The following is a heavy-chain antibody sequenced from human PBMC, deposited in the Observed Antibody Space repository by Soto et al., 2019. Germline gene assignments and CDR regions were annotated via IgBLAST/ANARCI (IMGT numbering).Heavy chain of an antibody. Sequence: PGGSLRLSFSASGFTFSDENMSWVRQVPGKGLEWVSGISGGGSYIFYADSVQGRFSISRDNAKNSLFLEMNSLRVEDTAVYYCARDSDCHSTSCFFPPHVWGQGTTVTVSS. CDR2: ISGGGSYI. CDR3: ARDSDCHSTSCFFPPHV. J-gene: IGHJ6*02. V-gene: IGHV3-21*06. CDR1: GFTFSDEN. D-gene: IGHD2-2*01.